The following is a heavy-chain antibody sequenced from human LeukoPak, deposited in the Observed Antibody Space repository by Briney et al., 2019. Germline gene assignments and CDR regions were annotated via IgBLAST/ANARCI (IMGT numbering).Heavy chain of an antibody. Sequence: GGSLRLSCAASGFTLSSNYMSWVRQAPGKGLEWVSVIYSGGSTYYADSVKGRFTISRNNSKNTLYLQMTRPRAENTAVYYCARVAVVTDYFDYWGQGTLVTVSS. V-gene: IGHV3-53*01. J-gene: IGHJ4*02. CDR1: GFTLSSNY. CDR2: IYSGGST. D-gene: IGHD4-23*01. CDR3: ARVAVVTDYFDY.